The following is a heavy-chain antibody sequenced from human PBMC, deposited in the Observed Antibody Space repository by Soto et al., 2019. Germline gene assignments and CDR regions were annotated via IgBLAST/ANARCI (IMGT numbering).Heavy chain of an antibody. J-gene: IGHJ5*02. V-gene: IGHV4-34*01. CDR2: INHSGST. CDR1: GGSFSGYY. D-gene: IGHD2-15*01. Sequence: KPSETLSLTCAVYGGSFSGYYWSWIRQPPGKGLEWIGEINHSGSTNYNPSLKSRVTISVDTSKNQFSLKLSSVTAADTAVYYCARGGGYCSGGSCYGPRGWFDPWGQGTLVTVSS. CDR3: ARGGGYCSGGSCYGPRGWFDP.